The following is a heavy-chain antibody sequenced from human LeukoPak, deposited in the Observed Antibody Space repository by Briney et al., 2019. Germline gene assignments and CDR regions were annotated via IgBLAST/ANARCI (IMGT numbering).Heavy chain of an antibody. CDR3: ARVRRPRTTYYDFWSGSFGYFDL. V-gene: IGHV1-18*01. J-gene: IGHJ2*01. CDR1: GYTFTSYG. CDR2: ISAYNGNT. D-gene: IGHD3-3*01. Sequence: ASVKVSCKASGYTFTSYGISWVRQASGQGLEWMGWISAYNGNTNYAQKLQGRVTMTTDTSTSTAYMELRSLRSDDTAVYYCARVRRPRTTYYDFWSGSFGYFDLWGRGTLVTVSS.